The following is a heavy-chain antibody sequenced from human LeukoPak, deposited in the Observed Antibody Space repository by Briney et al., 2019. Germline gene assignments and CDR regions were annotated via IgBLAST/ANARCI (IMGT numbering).Heavy chain of an antibody. CDR1: GGSISSSSYY. CDR3: ARRDYDFWSGYYRSYNAFDI. V-gene: IGHV4-39*01. Sequence: SETLSLTCTVSGGSISSSSYYWGWIRQPPGKGLEWIGSIYYSGSTYYNPTLKSRVTISVDTSKNQFSLKLSSVTAADTAVYYCARRDYDFWSGYYRSYNAFDIWGQGTMVTVSS. D-gene: IGHD3-3*01. CDR2: IYYSGST. J-gene: IGHJ3*02.